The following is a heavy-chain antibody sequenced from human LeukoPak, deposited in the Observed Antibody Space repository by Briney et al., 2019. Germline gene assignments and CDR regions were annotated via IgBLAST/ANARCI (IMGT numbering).Heavy chain of an antibody. CDR3: ARSVLLDSGAKRGSFDY. Sequence: GASLKVSCKASGGTFSSYAISWVRQAPGQGLEWMGGIIPIFGTANYAQRFQGRVTITTDESTSTAYMELSSLRSEDTAVYYCARSVLLDSGAKRGSFDYWGQGTLVTVSS. V-gene: IGHV1-69*05. J-gene: IGHJ4*02. CDR1: GGTFSSYA. D-gene: IGHD3/OR15-3a*01. CDR2: IIPIFGTA.